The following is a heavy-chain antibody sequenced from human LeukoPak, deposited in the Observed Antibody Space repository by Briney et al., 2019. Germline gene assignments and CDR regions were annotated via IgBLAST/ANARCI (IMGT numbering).Heavy chain of an antibody. V-gene: IGHV3-21*01. CDR1: GFTFSSYS. J-gene: IGHJ4*02. CDR3: ASGLWELYYFDY. D-gene: IGHD1-26*01. CDR2: ISSSSSYI. Sequence: PGGSLRLSCAASGFTFSSYSMNWVRQAPGKGLEWVSSISSSSSYIYYADSVKGRFTISRDNAKNSLYLQMNSLRAEDTAVYYCASGLWELYYFDYWGQGTLVTVSS.